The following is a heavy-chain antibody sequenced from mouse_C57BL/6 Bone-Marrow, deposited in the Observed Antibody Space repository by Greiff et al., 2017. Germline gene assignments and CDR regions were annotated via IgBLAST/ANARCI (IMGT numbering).Heavy chain of an antibody. V-gene: IGHV1-72*01. CDR1: GYTFTSYW. CDR2: IDPNSGGT. J-gene: IGHJ3*01. D-gene: IGHD1-1*01. CDR3: ARSGYYGSSYVAWFAY. Sequence: QVQLQQSGAELVKPGASVKLSCKASGYTFTSYWMHWVKQRPGRGLEWIGRIDPNSGGTTYNEKFKSKATLTVDKPSSTAYMQLSSLTSEDSAVYYWARSGYYGSSYVAWFAYWGQGTLVTVSA.